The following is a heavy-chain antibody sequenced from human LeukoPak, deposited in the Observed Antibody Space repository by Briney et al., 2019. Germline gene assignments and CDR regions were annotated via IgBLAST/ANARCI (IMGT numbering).Heavy chain of an antibody. J-gene: IGHJ4*02. CDR3: AKQLGYCSDGSCYFPY. CDR2: ISSNGDSA. V-gene: IGHV3-64*04. Sequence: PGGSLRLSCSASGFTFSSYVMHWVRQAPGKGLEYVSAISSNGDSAYYADSVQGRFTISRDNSKSTLCLQMNSLRAEDTAVYYCAKQLGYCSDGSCYFPYWGQGTLVTVSS. D-gene: IGHD2-15*01. CDR1: GFTFSSYV.